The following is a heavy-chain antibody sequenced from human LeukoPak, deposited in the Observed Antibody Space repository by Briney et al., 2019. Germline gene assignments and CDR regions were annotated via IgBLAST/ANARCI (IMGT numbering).Heavy chain of an antibody. Sequence: GGSLRLSCAASGFTFSSYSMNWVRQAPGKGLEWVSYISSSSRTIYYADSVKGRFTISRDNAKNSLYLQMNSLRAEDTAVYYCARLIVVVPAATFDYWGQGTLVTVSS. V-gene: IGHV3-48*01. CDR2: ISSSSRTI. CDR1: GFTFSSYS. CDR3: ARLIVVVPAATFDY. J-gene: IGHJ4*02. D-gene: IGHD2-2*01.